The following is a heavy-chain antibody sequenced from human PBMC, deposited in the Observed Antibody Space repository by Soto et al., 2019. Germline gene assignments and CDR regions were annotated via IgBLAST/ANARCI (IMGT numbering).Heavy chain of an antibody. CDR2: ISAYNGNT. D-gene: IGHD7-27*01. J-gene: IGHJ6*02. CDR1: GYTFTSYG. V-gene: IGHV1-18*01. CDR3: ARSNTYYYYYGMDV. Sequence: GSSVKVSCKASGYTFTSYGISWVRQAPGQGLEWMGWISAYNGNTNYAQKLQGRVTMTTDTSTSTAYMELRSLRSDDTAVYYCARSNTYYYYYGMDVWGQGTTVTVSS.